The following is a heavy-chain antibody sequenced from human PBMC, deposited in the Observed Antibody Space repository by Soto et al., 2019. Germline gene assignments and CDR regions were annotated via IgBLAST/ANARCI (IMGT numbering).Heavy chain of an antibody. J-gene: IGHJ4*02. CDR1: GPTFIAYY. CDR3: ARFSVDVPE. D-gene: IGHD5-12*01. V-gene: IGHV1-2*02. Sequence: QLVQSGAEVKKPGASVRVSCKTSGPTFIAYYIHWVRQAPGQGLEWMGWIDPKSGGTTYEQKCLGRVTMTRDTSINSAYMDLNSLTSDDAAVYECARFSVDVPEWGQGTLITVSS. CDR2: IDPKSGGT.